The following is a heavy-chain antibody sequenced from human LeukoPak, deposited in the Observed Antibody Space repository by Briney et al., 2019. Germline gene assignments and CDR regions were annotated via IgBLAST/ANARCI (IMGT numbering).Heavy chain of an antibody. D-gene: IGHD4-11*01. V-gene: IGHV3-23*01. J-gene: IGHJ4*02. CDR3: ARGEAEDSRPIDY. CDR1: GVTFYKST. Sequence: GGSLRLSCAASGVTFYKSTMSWVRQAPGTGLEWVSAISGSGDFTYYADSVKGRFTISRDNSKNMLYLQMNSLRADDTAVYYCARGEAEDSRPIDYWGQGTRVTAPS. CDR2: ISGSGDFT.